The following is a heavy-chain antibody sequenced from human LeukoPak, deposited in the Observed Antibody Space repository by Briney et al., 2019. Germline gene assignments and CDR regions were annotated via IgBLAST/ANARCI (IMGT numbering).Heavy chain of an antibody. CDR3: ARDKKVGATNFDY. CDR1: GFTFSSYW. D-gene: IGHD1-26*01. CDR2: IKQDGGEI. V-gene: IGHV3-7*03. J-gene: IGHJ4*02. Sequence: GGSLRLSCAASGFTFSSYWMSWVRQAPGKGPEWVANIKQDGGEIYYVGSVKGRFTISRDNAKNSLYLQMNSLRAEDTAVYYCARDKKVGATNFDYWGQGTLVTVSS.